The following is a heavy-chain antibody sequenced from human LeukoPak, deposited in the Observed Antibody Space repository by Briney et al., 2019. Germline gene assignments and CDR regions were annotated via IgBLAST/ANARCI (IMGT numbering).Heavy chain of an antibody. CDR3: ARPYLDHFDF. CDR1: GFTFSTYS. CDR2: ISSSSTYI. Sequence: GGSLRLSCAASGFTFSTYSMNWVRQAPGKGLEWVSYISSSSTYIYYADSVKGRFTISRDNAKNSLYLQMNSLRAEDTAVYYCARPYLDHFDFWGQGTLVTVSS. J-gene: IGHJ4*02. V-gene: IGHV3-21*01. D-gene: IGHD2/OR15-2a*01.